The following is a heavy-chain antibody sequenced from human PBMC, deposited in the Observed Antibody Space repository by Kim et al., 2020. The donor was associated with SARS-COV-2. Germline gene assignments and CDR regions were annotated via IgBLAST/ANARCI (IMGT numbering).Heavy chain of an antibody. D-gene: IGHD3-22*01. V-gene: IGHV3-30*18. CDR2: ISYDGSNK. CDR1: GFTFSSYG. Sequence: GGSLRLSCAASGFTFSSYGMHWVRQAPGKGLEWVAVISYDGSNKYYADSVKGRFTISRDNSKNTLYLQMNSLRAEDTAVYYCANIPRGYYDSSGYPYGMDVWGQGTTVTVSS. CDR3: ANIPRGYYDSSGYPYGMDV. J-gene: IGHJ6*02.